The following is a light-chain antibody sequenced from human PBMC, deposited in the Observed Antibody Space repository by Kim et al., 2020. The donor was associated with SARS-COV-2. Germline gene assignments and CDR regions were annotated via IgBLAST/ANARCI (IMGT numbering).Light chain of an antibody. CDR2: DAS. CDR3: QQYDNLLS. V-gene: IGKV1-33*01. CDR1: KDISNY. J-gene: IGKJ4*01. Sequence: DIQMTQSPSSLSASVGDRVTITCQASKDISNYLNWYQQKPGKAPKLLIYDASNLETGVPSRFSGSGSGTDFTFTISSLQPEDIATYYCQQYDNLLSFGGGTKVDIK.